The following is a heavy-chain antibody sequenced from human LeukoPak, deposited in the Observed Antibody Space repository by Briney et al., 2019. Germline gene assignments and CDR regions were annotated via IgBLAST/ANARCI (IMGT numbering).Heavy chain of an antibody. Sequence: GGSLRLSCAASGFTFSNARMSWVREAPGKGLERVANIKQDGSEKYYVDSVKGRFTISRDNAKNSVYLQMTSLRAEDTAVYYCAKTYDSSGSTWGQGTLVTASS. CDR3: AKTYDSSGST. CDR2: IKQDGSEK. D-gene: IGHD3-22*01. V-gene: IGHV3-7*01. J-gene: IGHJ4*02. CDR1: GFTFSNAR.